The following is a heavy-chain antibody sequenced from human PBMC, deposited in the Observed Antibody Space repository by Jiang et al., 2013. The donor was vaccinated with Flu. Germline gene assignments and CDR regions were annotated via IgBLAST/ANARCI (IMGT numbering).Heavy chain of an antibody. V-gene: IGHV7-4-1*02. Sequence: QSGSELKKPGASVKVSCKASGYTFTSYAMNWVRQAPGQGLEWMGWINTNTGNPTYAQGFTGRFVFSLDTSVSTAYLQISSLKAEDTAVYYCAREGGYDFWSGYYRTTFSSRNWFDPWGQGTLVTVSS. J-gene: IGHJ5*02. CDR2: INTNTGNP. CDR1: GYTFTSYA. CDR3: AREGGYDFWSGYYRTTFSSRNWFDP. D-gene: IGHD3-3*01.